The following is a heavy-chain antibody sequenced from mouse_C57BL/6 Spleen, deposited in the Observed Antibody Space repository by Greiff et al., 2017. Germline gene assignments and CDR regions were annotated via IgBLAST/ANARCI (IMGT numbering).Heavy chain of an antibody. D-gene: IGHD1-1*01. CDR3: ARNYYGSAWFAY. J-gene: IGHJ3*01. CDR1: GYAFSSYW. V-gene: IGHV1-80*01. Sequence: QVHVKQSGAELVKPGASVKISCKASGYAFSSYWMTWVKQRPGKGLEWIGQIYPGDGDTNYNGKFKGKATLTADKSSSTAYMQLSSLTSEDSAVYFCARNYYGSAWFAYWCQGTLVTVSA. CDR2: IYPGDGDT.